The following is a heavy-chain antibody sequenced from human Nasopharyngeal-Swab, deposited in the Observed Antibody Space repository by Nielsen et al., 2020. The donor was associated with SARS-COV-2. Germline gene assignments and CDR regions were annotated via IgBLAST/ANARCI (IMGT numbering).Heavy chain of an antibody. CDR3: ANDRVASAGTFDF. D-gene: IGHD6-13*01. Sequence: WIRQPPGKGPEWIGEIHRGGTTNYNPSLESRVTISLDKSKNQFSLRVNSVTAADTAVYYCANDRVASAGTFDFWGQGTLVTVSS. V-gene: IGHV4-4*02. J-gene: IGHJ4*02. CDR2: IHRGGTT.